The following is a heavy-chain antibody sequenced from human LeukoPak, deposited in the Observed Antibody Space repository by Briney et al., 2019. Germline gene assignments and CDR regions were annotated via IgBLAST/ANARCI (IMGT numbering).Heavy chain of an antibody. Sequence: PSETLSLTCTVPGVSVGSYHWSWIRQPAGKGLEWIGRFYISGSTNYNPSLKSRVTMSVDTSKNQFSLMLTSVTAADTAVYFCARSSTNGWYYFDSWGQGTLVTVFS. V-gene: IGHV4-4*07. CDR2: FYISGST. CDR1: GVSVGSYH. J-gene: IGHJ4*02. CDR3: ARSSTNGWYYFDS. D-gene: IGHD6-19*01.